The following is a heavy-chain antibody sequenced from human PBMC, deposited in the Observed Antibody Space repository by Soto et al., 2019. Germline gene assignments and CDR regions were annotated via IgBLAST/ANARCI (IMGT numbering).Heavy chain of an antibody. CDR1: GFTFSNYW. V-gene: IGHV3-21*01. CDR2: ITSSNTYI. Sequence: PGGSLRLSCAASGFTFSNYWMHWVRQAPGEGLQWVSSITSSNTYINYGDSVKGRFAISRDNAKNSLYLQMNSLRAEDTAVYFCARDTNYYASGSGVDFWGQGTLVTVSS. J-gene: IGHJ4*02. D-gene: IGHD3-10*01. CDR3: ARDTNYYASGSGVDF.